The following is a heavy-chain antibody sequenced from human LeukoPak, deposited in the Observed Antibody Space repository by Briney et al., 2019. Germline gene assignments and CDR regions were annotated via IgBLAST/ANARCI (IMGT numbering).Heavy chain of an antibody. D-gene: IGHD6-6*01. CDR2: IYPGGSDT. V-gene: IGHV5-51*01. CDR3: ARLDGGSSAYVNDAFDI. J-gene: IGHJ3*02. CDR1: GYSFTSYW. Sequence: GESLKISCKGSGYSFTSYWIGWVRQVPGKGLEWMGIIYPGGSDTRYSPSFQGQVTISADKSISTAYLQWSSLKASDTAMYYCARLDGGSSAYVNDAFDIWGQGTMVTVSS.